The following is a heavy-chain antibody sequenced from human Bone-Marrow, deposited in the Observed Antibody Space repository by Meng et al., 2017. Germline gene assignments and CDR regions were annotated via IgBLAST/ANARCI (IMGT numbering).Heavy chain of an antibody. CDR1: GYTFTSYD. CDR3: ARDLPTKYYYDTGWPALDLGFDY. J-gene: IGHJ4*02. Sequence: ASVKVSCKASGYTFTSYDINWVRQATGQGLEWMGWMNPNSGNTGYAQKFQGRVTMTRNTSISTAYMELSSLRSEDTAVYYCARDLPTKYYYDTGWPALDLGFDYWGQGTLVTVSS. V-gene: IGHV1-8*01. CDR2: MNPNSGNT. D-gene: IGHD3-22*01.